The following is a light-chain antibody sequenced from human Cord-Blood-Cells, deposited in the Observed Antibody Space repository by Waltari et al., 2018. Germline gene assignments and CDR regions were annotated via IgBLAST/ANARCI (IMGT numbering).Light chain of an antibody. CDR2: EDN. J-gene: IGLJ2*01. CDR3: QSYDSSNLVV. CDR1: RGSIASNY. Sequence: NFMLTQPHSVSESPGKTVTISCTRSRGSIASNYVQWYQQRPGSSPTTVIYEDNQRPSGVPDRFSVSIGSASNSASLTISGRKTEDEADYYCQSYDSSNLVVFGGGTKLTVL. V-gene: IGLV6-57*01.